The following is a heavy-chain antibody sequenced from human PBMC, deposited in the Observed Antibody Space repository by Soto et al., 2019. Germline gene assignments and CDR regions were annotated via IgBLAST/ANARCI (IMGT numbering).Heavy chain of an antibody. J-gene: IGHJ6*02. V-gene: IGHV1-18*04. CDR3: ARGLGTNGLDV. CDR2: ISTYNGNT. Sequence: QVQLLQSGAEVKKPGASVKVSCKASGYKFTTYGITWVRQAPGQGLEWLGGISTYNGNTDYAQNLQDRVTMTTETSTSTAYLEVRSLTSDDTAVDFCARGLGTNGLDVWGQGTTVTV. CDR1: GYKFTTYG. D-gene: IGHD7-27*01.